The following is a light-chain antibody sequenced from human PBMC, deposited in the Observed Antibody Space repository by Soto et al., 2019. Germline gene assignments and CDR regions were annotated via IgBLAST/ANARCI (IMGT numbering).Light chain of an antibody. CDR1: HSVSSRQ. V-gene: IGKV3D-20*02. J-gene: IGKJ5*01. CDR2: DAS. Sequence: EIVLTQSPGTLSFSPGERATLSCRASHSVSSRQLAWYQQKPGQAPRLLLYDASIRANGIPGRFSGSGSGTDLTLTISSLEPEDFAVYYCQQRSNWLSITFGQGTRLEIK. CDR3: QQRSNWLSIT.